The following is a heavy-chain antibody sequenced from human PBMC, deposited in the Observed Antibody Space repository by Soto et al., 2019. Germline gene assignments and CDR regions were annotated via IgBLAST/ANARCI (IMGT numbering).Heavy chain of an antibody. J-gene: IGHJ6*02. CDR2: IYYSGST. CDR3: AIDRIGYCGGDCYSGYYYGMDV. Sequence: SETLSLTCTVSGGSISSYYWSWIRQPPGKGLEWIGYIYYSGSTNYNPSLKSRVTISVDTSKNQFSLKLSSVTAADTAVYYCAIDRIGYCGGDCYSGYYYGMDVWGQGTTVTVSS. D-gene: IGHD2-21*02. CDR1: GGSISSYY. V-gene: IGHV4-59*01.